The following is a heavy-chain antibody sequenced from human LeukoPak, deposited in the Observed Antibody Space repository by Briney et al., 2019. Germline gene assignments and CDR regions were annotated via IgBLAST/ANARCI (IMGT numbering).Heavy chain of an antibody. Sequence: GGSLRLSCVASGLPFTGSGVHWLRQAPGKGLEWVAFIQSDGSYKDYVESVKGRFTSSRDDSKNTVYLQMNGLRPEGTAVYYCARNMMGTDYWGQGTHVTVSS. CDR3: ARNMMGTDY. CDR1: GLPFTGSG. D-gene: IGHD3-16*01. J-gene: IGHJ4*02. CDR2: IQSDGSYK. V-gene: IGHV3-30*02.